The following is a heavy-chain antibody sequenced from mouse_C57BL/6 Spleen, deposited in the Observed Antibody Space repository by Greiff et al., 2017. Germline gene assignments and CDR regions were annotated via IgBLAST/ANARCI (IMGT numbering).Heavy chain of an antibody. Sequence: EVQLVESGGGLVQPGGSMKLSCVASGFTFSNYWMNWVRQSPEKGLEWVAQIRLKSDNYATHYAESVKGRFTISRDDSKSSVYLQMNNLRAEDTGIYYCTRWDYSYAMDYWGQGTSVTVSS. CDR2: IRLKSDNYAT. CDR3: TRWDYSYAMDY. V-gene: IGHV6-3*01. CDR1: GFTFSNYW. J-gene: IGHJ4*01. D-gene: IGHD1-1*01.